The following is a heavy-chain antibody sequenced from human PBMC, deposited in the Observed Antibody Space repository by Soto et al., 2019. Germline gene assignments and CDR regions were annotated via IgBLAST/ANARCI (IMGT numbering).Heavy chain of an antibody. D-gene: IGHD5-12*01. V-gene: IGHV3-49*03. Sequence: GGSLRLSCTASGFTFGDYAMSWFRQAPGKGLEWVGFIRSKAYGGTTEYAASVKGRFTISRDDSKSIAYLQMNSLKTEDTAVYYCTREASGYDFYYYYMDVWGKGTTVTVSS. CDR3: TREASGYDFYYYYMDV. CDR2: IRSKAYGGTT. J-gene: IGHJ6*03. CDR1: GFTFGDYA.